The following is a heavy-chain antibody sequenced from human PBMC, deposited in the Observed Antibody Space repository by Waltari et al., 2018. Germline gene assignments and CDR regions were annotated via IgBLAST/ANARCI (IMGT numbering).Heavy chain of an antibody. CDR2: IYYSGST. V-gene: IGHV4-59*01. CDR3: ARETYYDFWSGYYTQDYYYYGMDV. Sequence: QVQLQESGPGLVKPSETLSLTCTVSGGSISSYYWSWIRQPPGKGLAWIGYIYYSGSTNYNPSLKSRVTISVDTSKNQFSLKLSSVTAADTAVYYCARETYYDFWSGYYTQDYYYYGMDVWGQGTTVTVSS. J-gene: IGHJ6*02. CDR1: GGSISSYY. D-gene: IGHD3-3*01.